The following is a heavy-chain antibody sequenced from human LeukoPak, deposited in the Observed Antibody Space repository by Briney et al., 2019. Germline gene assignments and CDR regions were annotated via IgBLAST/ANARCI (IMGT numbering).Heavy chain of an antibody. CDR3: ARDLSRVVVAATPFDY. V-gene: IGHV1-18*01. CDR1: GYTFTSYG. J-gene: IGHJ4*02. D-gene: IGHD2-15*01. CDR2: TSAYNGNT. Sequence: ASVKVSCXASGYTFTSYGISWVRQAPGQGLEWMGWTSAYNGNTNYAQKLQGRVTMTTDTSTSTAYMELRSLRSDDTAVYYCARDLSRVVVAATPFDYWGQGTLVTVSS.